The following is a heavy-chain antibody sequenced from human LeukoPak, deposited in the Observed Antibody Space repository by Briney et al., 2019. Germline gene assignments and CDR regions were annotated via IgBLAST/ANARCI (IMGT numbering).Heavy chain of an antibody. D-gene: IGHD6-13*01. CDR3: ARVMYTSSWYDIDY. J-gene: IGHJ4*02. CDR2: INTNTGNP. CDR1: GHTFTSYA. V-gene: IGHV7-4-1*02. Sequence: ASVKVSCKTSGHTFTSYAMNWVRQAPGQGLEWMGWINTNTGNPTYAQGFTGRFVFSLDTSVSTTYLQISSLKAEDTAVYYCARVMYTSSWYDIDYWGQGTLVTVSS.